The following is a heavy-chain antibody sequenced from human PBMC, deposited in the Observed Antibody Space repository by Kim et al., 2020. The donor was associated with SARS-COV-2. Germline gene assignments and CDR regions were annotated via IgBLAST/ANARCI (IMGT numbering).Heavy chain of an antibody. CDR2: IDHSGST. J-gene: IGHJ5*02. Sequence: SETLSLTCAVYGGSFSGYYWSWIRQPPGKGLEWIGEIDHSGSTNYNPSLKSRVTISIDTSKTQFSLKLNSVTAADTAVYFCSRGHVSVTMILVVTGWYNWFYHRGQGTLVTVSS. D-gene: IGHD3-22*01. CDR3: SRGHVSVTMILVVTGWYNWFYH. CDR1: GGSFSGYY. V-gene: IGHV4-34*01.